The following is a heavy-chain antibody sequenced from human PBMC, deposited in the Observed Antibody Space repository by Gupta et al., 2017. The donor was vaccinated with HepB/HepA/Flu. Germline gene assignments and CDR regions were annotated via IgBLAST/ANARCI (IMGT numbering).Heavy chain of an antibody. D-gene: IGHD2-2*01. CDR1: GYTFTGSY. CDR2: INPNSGST. CDR3: ASVGFCRSTSCYMDDY. Sequence: QVQLVQSGAEVRKPGASVKVSCRASGYTFTGSYLHWVREAPGQGLEWMGRINPNSGSTNYVQKFQGRVTMTRDTSISTAYMELRRLTYDDTAVYYCASVGFCRSTSCYMDDYWGQGTLVTVSS. V-gene: IGHV1-2*06. J-gene: IGHJ4*02.